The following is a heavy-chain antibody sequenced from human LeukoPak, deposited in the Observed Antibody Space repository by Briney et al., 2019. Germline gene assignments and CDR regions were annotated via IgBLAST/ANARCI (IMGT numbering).Heavy chain of an antibody. CDR2: ISSSGSTI. D-gene: IGHD2-15*01. CDR3: AGIYCSGGRCYHPDY. CDR1: GFTFREYY. Sequence: PGGSLRLSCAASGFTFREYYMSWIRQAPGKGLEWVSYISSSGSTIYYADSVKGRFTISRDNAKNSLYLQMNSLRAEDTAVYYCAGIYCSGGRCYHPDYWGQGTLVTVSS. J-gene: IGHJ4*02. V-gene: IGHV3-11*01.